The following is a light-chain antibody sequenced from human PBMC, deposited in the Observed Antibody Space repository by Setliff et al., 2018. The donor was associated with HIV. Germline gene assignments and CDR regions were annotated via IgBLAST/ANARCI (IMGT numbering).Light chain of an antibody. CDR3: CSYGGPSTFYV. V-gene: IGLV2-11*01. J-gene: IGLJ1*01. Sequence: QSALAQPRSVSGSPGQSVTISCTTTSTDVGGYDSVSWYQQLPGKAPELMIYDVNKRPSGIPDRFSGSKSGNTASLTISGLQAADEADYYCCSYGGPSTFYVFGTGTKV. CDR2: DVN. CDR1: STDVGGYDS.